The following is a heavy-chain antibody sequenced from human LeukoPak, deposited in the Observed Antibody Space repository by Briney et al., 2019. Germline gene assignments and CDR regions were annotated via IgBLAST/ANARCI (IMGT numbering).Heavy chain of an antibody. CDR2: IYDSGST. D-gene: IGHD3-10*01. Sequence: KPSETLSLTCTVSGGFISSSSYYWGWIRQPPGKGLEWIGSIYDSGSTYYNPSLKSRVTISVDTSKNQFSLTLSYVTAADTAVYYCARHSRPFVDAVLYFDLWGRGTLVIVSS. J-gene: IGHJ2*01. CDR3: ARHSRPFVDAVLYFDL. CDR1: GGFISSSSYY. V-gene: IGHV4-39*01.